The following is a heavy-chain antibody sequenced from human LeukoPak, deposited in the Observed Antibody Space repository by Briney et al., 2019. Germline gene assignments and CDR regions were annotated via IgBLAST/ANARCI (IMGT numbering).Heavy chain of an antibody. Sequence: GGSLRLSCAASGFTFSSYGMSWVRQAPGKGLEWVSAISGSGGSTYYADSVKGRFTISRDNAKNTLYLQMNSLRAEDTAVYYCAREGCSSTSCQFDPWGQGTLVTVSS. CDR2: ISGSGGST. D-gene: IGHD2-2*01. V-gene: IGHV3-23*01. J-gene: IGHJ5*02. CDR3: AREGCSSTSCQFDP. CDR1: GFTFSSYG.